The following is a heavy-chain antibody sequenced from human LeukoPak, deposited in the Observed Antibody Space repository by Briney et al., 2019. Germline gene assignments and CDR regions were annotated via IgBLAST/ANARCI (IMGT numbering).Heavy chain of an antibody. CDR2: ISGSGGST. J-gene: IGHJ4*02. Sequence: GGSLRLSCAASGFTFSSYAMSWVRQAPEKGLEWVSAISGSGGSTYYADSVKGRFTISRDNSKNTLYLQMNSLRAEDTAVYYCAKRASGGSGWYGYFDYWGQGTLVTVSS. CDR3: AKRASGGSGWYGYFDY. D-gene: IGHD6-19*01. CDR1: GFTFSSYA. V-gene: IGHV3-23*01.